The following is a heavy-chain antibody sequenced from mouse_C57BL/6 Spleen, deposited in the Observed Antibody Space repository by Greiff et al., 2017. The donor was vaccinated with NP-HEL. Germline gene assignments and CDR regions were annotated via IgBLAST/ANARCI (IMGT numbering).Heavy chain of an antibody. CDR2: IYPRSGNT. D-gene: IGHD2-5*01. J-gene: IGHJ4*01. V-gene: IGHV1-81*01. Sequence: VQLQQSGAELARPGASVKLSCKASGYTFTSYGISWVKQRTGQGLEWIGEIYPRSGNTYYNEKFKGKATLTADKSSSTAYMELRSLTSEDSAVYFCAPYYSNYEGGSYAMDYWGQGTSVTVSS. CDR1: GYTFTSYG. CDR3: APYYSNYEGGSYAMDY.